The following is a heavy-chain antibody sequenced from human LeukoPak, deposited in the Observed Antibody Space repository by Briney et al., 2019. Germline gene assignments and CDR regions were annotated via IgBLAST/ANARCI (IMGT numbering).Heavy chain of an antibody. CDR1: GFTFSTYG. Sequence: GGSLRLSCGASGFTFSTYGMQWVRQAPGKGLEWVAVMWYDGSKKYYADSVKGRFTVSRDNSKNTLYLEMNSLRAEDTAVYYCARSMAAADYWGQGTLVTVSS. J-gene: IGHJ4*02. V-gene: IGHV3-33*01. CDR2: MWYDGSKK. D-gene: IGHD6-13*01. CDR3: ARSMAAADY.